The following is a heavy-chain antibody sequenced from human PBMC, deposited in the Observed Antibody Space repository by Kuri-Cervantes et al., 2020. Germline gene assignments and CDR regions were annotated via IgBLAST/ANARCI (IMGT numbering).Heavy chain of an antibody. V-gene: IGHV4-34*01. CDR3: TRQEVDRHSSSSDRLTVNLRIYYYYYYYMDV. D-gene: IGHD6-6*01. J-gene: IGHJ6*03. CDR2: INHSGST. Sequence: ESLKISCAVYGGSFSGYYWSWIRQPPGKGLEWIGEINHSGSTNYNPSLKSRVTISVDTSKNQFSLKLSSVTAADTAVYYCTRQEVDRHSSSSDRLTVNLRIYYYYYYYMDVWGKGTTVTVSS. CDR1: GGSFSGYY.